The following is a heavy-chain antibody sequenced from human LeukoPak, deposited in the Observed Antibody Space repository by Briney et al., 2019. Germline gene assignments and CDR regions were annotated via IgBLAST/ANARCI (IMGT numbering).Heavy chain of an antibody. D-gene: IGHD6-19*01. V-gene: IGHV3-74*01. CDR1: GFTFSSYG. Sequence: PGGSLRLSCAASGFTFSSYGMHWVRQAPGKGLVRVSRINSDGSSTTYADSVKGRFTISRDNAKNTVYLQMNSLRAEDTAVYYCAKDQQVSAGPDIWGQGTMVTVSS. CDR2: INSDGSST. J-gene: IGHJ3*02. CDR3: AKDQQVSAGPDI.